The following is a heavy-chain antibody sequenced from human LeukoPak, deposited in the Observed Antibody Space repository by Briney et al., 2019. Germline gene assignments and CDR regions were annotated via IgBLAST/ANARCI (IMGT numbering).Heavy chain of an antibody. D-gene: IGHD3-16*01. CDR3: AREPPGGGFDY. CDR1: GFTVSSDY. CDR2: VYSGGNT. Sequence: GGSLRLSCTASGFTVSSDYMSWVRQAPGKGLEWVSVVYSGGNTYYADSVKGRFTISRDNSKNTLYLQMYSLRAEDTAVYYCAREPPGGGFDYWGQGTLVTVSS. V-gene: IGHV3-66*01. J-gene: IGHJ4*02.